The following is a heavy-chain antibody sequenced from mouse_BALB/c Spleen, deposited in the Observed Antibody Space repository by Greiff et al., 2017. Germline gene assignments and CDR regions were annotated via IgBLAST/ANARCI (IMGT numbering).Heavy chain of an antibody. CDR3: ARVGYGNYFYAMDY. CDR2: ISYDGSN. V-gene: IGHV3-6*02. CDR1: GYSITSGYY. D-gene: IGHD2-10*02. J-gene: IGHJ4*01. Sequence: EVKLEESGPGLVKPSQSLSLTCSVTGYSITSGYYWNWIRQFPGNKLEWMGYISYDGSNNYNPSLKNRISITRDTSKNQFFLKLNSVTTEDTATYYCARVGYGNYFYAMDYWGQGTSVTVSS.